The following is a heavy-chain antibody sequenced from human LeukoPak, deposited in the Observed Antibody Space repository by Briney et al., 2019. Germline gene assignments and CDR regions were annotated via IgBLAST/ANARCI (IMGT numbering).Heavy chain of an antibody. CDR3: ARGAGGVSGYCSGGSCNIDY. CDR2: IRSKPYGGTI. Sequence: PGRSLRLSCTVSGFTFGDYALSWVRQAPGKGLGWVGFIRSKPYGGTIEYAPSVKGRFTISRDDSNSIAYLQMNRLKTEDTAMYYCARGAGGVSGYCSGGSCNIDYWGQGTLVTVSS. V-gene: IGHV3-49*04. J-gene: IGHJ4*02. CDR1: GFTFGDYA. D-gene: IGHD2-15*01.